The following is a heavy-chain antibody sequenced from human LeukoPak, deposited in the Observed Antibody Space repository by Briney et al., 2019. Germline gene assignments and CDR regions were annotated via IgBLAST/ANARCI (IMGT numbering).Heavy chain of an antibody. J-gene: IGHJ4*02. CDR2: ISSSSSYI. V-gene: IGHV3-21*01. D-gene: IGHD6-13*01. CDR3: ARGRAAAGTRIDY. CDR1: GFTFSSYS. Sequence: GGSLRLSRAASGFTFSSYSMNWVRQAPGKGLEWVSSISSSSSYIYYADSVKGRFTISRDNAKNSLYLQMNSLRAEDTAVYYCARGRAAAGTRIDYWGQGTLVTVSS.